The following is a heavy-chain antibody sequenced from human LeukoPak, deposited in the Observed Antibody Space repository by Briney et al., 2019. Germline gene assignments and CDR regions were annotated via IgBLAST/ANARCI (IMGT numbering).Heavy chain of an antibody. CDR1: GGTFSSYS. CDR2: IIPIFDTA. Sequence: SVKVPCKASGGTFSSYSISWVRQAPGQGLEWMGGIIPIFDTADYAQKFQGRVTITADESTSTAYMELSSLRSEDTAVFYCARISLGAIWGYYYGMDVWGQGTTVTVSS. V-gene: IGHV1-69*01. CDR3: ARISLGAIWGYYYGMDV. D-gene: IGHD1-26*01. J-gene: IGHJ6*02.